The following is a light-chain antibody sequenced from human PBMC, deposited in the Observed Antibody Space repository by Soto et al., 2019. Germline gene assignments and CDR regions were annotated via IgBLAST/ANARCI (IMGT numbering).Light chain of an antibody. CDR1: HRVSSY. J-gene: IGKJ1*01. CDR3: QQYNNWPRT. CDR2: GAS. V-gene: IGKV3-15*01. Sequence: EMLTTECTITLSVTPGKSPTLSYMASHRVSSYLAWYQQKPGQAPRLLIYGASTRATGIPARFSGGGSGTEFTLTFSSLQSEDFAVYYCQQYNNWPRTFGQGTKVDVK.